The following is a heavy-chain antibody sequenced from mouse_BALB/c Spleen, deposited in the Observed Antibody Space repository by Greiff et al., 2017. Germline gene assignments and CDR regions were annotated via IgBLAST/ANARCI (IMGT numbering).Heavy chain of an antibody. CDR1: GFTFTDYY. V-gene: IGHV7-3*02. CDR3: ARAPYYYGSSPYAMDY. D-gene: IGHD1-1*01. Sequence: DVMLVESGGGLVQPGGSLRLSCATSGFTFTDYYMSWVRQPPGKALEWLGFIRNKANGYTTEYSASVKGRFTISRDNSQSILYLQMNTLRAEDSATYYCARAPYYYGSSPYAMDYWGQGTSVTVSS. J-gene: IGHJ4*01. CDR2: IRNKANGYTT.